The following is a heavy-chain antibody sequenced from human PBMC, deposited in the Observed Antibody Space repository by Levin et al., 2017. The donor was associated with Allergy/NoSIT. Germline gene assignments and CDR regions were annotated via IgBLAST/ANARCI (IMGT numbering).Heavy chain of an antibody. J-gene: IGHJ5*02. CDR2: ISMSGDIT. V-gene: IGHV3-48*02. CDR3: ARHTFNLDL. Sequence: GESLKISCATSGFLFGGASMNWIRQAPGKGLEWISHISMSGDITYYADSVKGRFTISRDSATKSLYLQMNSLRDEDTAVYYCARHTFNLDLWGRGTLVTVSS. CDR1: GFLFGGAS.